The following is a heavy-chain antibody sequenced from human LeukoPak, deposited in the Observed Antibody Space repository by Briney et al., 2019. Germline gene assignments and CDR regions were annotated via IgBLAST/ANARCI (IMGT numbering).Heavy chain of an antibody. CDR3: ARGPAPGIVYNWFDP. CDR1: GFTFSNAW. D-gene: IGHD6-13*01. CDR2: ISSSSTYI. J-gene: IGHJ5*02. Sequence: PGGSLRLSCAVSGFTFSNAWMSWVRQAPGKGLEWVSSISSSSTYIYYADSVRGRFTISRDNAKNSLFLQMNSLRAEDTAVYYCARGPAPGIVYNWFDPWGQGTLVTVSS. V-gene: IGHV3-21*01.